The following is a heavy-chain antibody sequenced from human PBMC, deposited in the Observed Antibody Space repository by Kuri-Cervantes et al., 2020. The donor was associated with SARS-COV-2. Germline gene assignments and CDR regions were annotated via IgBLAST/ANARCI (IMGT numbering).Heavy chain of an antibody. CDR1: GGSINSSSYD. CDR3: ARHMEENERATNWFDP. J-gene: IGHJ5*02. Sequence: ESLKISCTVSGGSINSSSYDWGWIRQPPGTGLEWIGSIYYSGSTYYNPSLKSRVTISVDTSKNQFSLKLSSVTAADTAVYYCARHMEENERATNWFDPWGQGTLVTVSS. D-gene: IGHD2/OR15-2a*01. V-gene: IGHV4-39*01. CDR2: IYYSGST.